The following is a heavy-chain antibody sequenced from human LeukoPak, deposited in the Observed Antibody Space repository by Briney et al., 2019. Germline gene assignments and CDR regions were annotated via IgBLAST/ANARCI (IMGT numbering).Heavy chain of an antibody. CDR1: GDSVSSSNYY. CDR2: LYYDGRT. D-gene: IGHD1-26*01. CDR3: ARRRGKWDVKWFEP. V-gene: IGHV4-39*01. J-gene: IGHJ5*02. Sequence: SETLSLTCTVFGDSVSSSNYYWAWFRQPPGKGLDWIGSLYYDGRTYYSPSLESRVTVSVDTSKNQFALKLTSVTAADTAVYYCARRRGKWDVKWFEPWGPGTLVNVSS.